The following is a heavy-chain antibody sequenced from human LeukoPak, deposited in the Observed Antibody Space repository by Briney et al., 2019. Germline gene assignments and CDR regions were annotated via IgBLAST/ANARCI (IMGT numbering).Heavy chain of an antibody. CDR1: GGSISSYY. D-gene: IGHD1-26*01. V-gene: IGHV4-59*08. J-gene: IGHJ4*02. Sequence: PSETLSLTCTVSGGSISSYYWSWIRQPPGKGLEWIGYIYYSGSTNYNPSLKSRVTISVDTSNNQVSLELRSVTAADTAVYYCARQDDIVGANTLVHWGQGILVTVSS. CDR3: ARQDDIVGANTLVH. CDR2: IYYSGST.